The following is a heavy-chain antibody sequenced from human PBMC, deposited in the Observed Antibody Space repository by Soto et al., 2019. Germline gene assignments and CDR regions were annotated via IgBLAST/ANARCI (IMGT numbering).Heavy chain of an antibody. CDR3: ATGHRGLTGTTVVVTVPGWFDP. Sequence: EVRLLESGGGLVQPGGSLRLSCAASGFTFSNYAMTWVRQAPGKGLEWVSGLNGSGGSTSSADSVKGRFAISRDNSKNTLYLQMNSLRPEDTAVYYCATGHRGLTGTTVVVTVPGWFDPWGQGALVTVSS. D-gene: IGHD2-21*02. CDR1: GFTFSNYA. CDR2: LNGSGGST. V-gene: IGHV3-23*01. J-gene: IGHJ5*02.